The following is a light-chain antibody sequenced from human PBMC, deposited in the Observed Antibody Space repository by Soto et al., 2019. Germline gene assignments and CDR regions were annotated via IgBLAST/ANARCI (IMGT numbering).Light chain of an antibody. V-gene: IGLV2-8*01. J-gene: IGLJ2*01. Sequence: QSALTQPPSASGSPGQSVTISCTGTSSDVAGSDYVSWYQQHPGKAPKLIIYEVTKWPAGVPDRFSGSKSGNTASLTVSGLQADDESYYYCSSFARGDNPHVLFGGGTKLTVL. CDR2: EVT. CDR1: SSDVAGSDY. CDR3: SSFARGDNPHVL.